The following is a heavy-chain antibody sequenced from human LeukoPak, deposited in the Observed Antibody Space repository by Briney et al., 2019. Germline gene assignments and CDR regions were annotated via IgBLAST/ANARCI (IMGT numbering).Heavy chain of an antibody. CDR3: ARKYNGYGGWIDY. V-gene: IGHV4-59*01. Sequence: SETLSLTCTVSNDSINNYYWSWIRQPPGKGLEWIGYIYYSGNANYNPSLKSRVTISLDTSKNQFSLKLSSVTAADTAVYYCARKYNGYGGWIDYWAQGTLVTVSS. D-gene: IGHD5-12*01. J-gene: IGHJ4*02. CDR1: NDSINNYY. CDR2: IYYSGNA.